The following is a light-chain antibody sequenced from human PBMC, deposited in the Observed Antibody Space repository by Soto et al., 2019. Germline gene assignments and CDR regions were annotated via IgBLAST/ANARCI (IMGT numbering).Light chain of an antibody. Sequence: QSVLTQPPSVSGAPGQRGTIPCTGTSANSGAGFDVHWYQHLPGTAPKLLIYGHNHRPSGVPDRFSGSKSGTSDSLAITGLQAEDEADYSCQSFDTSLGRSVFGGGTKLTVL. J-gene: IGLJ2*01. CDR1: SANSGAGFD. V-gene: IGLV1-40*01. CDR3: QSFDTSLGRSV. CDR2: GHN.